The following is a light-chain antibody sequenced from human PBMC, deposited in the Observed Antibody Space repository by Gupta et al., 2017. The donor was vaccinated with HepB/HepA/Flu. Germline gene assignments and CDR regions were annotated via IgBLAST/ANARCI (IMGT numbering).Light chain of an antibody. CDR3: QKDNSAPRT. J-gene: IGKJ1*01. CDR2: AAS. V-gene: IGKV1-27*01. Sequence: DIQMTQSPSSLSASVGDRVTITCRASQGISNYLAWYQQKPGKGPKLLIYAASTLQSGVPSRFSGSGSATDFTLTISRLQPENVATYYCQKDNSAPRTFGQGTKVEIK. CDR1: QGISNY.